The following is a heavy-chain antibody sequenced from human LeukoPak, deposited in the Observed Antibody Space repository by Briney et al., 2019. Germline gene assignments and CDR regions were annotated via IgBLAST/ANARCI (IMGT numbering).Heavy chain of an antibody. V-gene: IGHV3-53*01. J-gene: IGHJ4*02. CDR2: IYSGGST. CDR3: ARDSSGWSLFDY. D-gene: IGHD6-19*01. CDR1: GFTVSSNY. Sequence: GGSLRLSCAASGFTVSSNYMSWVRQAPGKGLEWVSVIYSGGSTYYADSVKGRFTISRDNSKNTLYLQMNSLRAEDTAVYYCARDSSGWSLFDYWGQGTLVTVSS.